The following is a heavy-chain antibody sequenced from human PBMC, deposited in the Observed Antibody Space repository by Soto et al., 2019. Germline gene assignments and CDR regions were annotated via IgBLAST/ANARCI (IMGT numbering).Heavy chain of an antibody. V-gene: IGHV3-21*01. J-gene: IGHJ4*02. Sequence: GGSLRLSCAASGFTLSSYSMNWVRQAPGKGLEWVSSISSSSSYIYYADSVKGRFTISRDNAKNSLYLQMNSLRAEDTAVYYCARRDTYYDFWSGLSRPTEYYFDYWGQGTLVTVSS. CDR2: ISSSSSYI. D-gene: IGHD3-3*01. CDR3: ARRDTYYDFWSGLSRPTEYYFDY. CDR1: GFTLSSYS.